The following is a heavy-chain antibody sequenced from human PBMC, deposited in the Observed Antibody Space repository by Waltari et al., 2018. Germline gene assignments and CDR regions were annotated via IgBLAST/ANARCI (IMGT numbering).Heavy chain of an antibody. J-gene: IGHJ4*02. D-gene: IGHD5-12*01. Sequence: QVQLQGWGAGLLKPSETLSLTCAVSGGSFSGFYWSWIRQSPGKGLEWIGDVNHGGDTNDNPSLETRVTISEDTSKKQFSLKMRSVTAADTAVYYCARAPGYKGYFDYWGQGILVTVSS. CDR2: VNHGGDT. V-gene: IGHV4-34*01. CDR3: ARAPGYKGYFDY. CDR1: GGSFSGFY.